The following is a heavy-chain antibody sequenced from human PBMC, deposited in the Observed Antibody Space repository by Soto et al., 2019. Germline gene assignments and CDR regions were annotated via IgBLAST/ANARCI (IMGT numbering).Heavy chain of an antibody. CDR2: IYYSGST. CDR3: ARGEGYGSGSYYLDY. Sequence: TSETLSLTCTVSGGSISSGGYYWGWIRQHPGKGLEWIGYIYYSGSTYYNPSLKSRVTISVDTSKNQFSLKLSSVTAADTAVYYCARGEGYGSGSYYLDYWGQGTLVTVSS. J-gene: IGHJ4*02. V-gene: IGHV4-31*03. CDR1: GGSISSGGYY. D-gene: IGHD3-10*01.